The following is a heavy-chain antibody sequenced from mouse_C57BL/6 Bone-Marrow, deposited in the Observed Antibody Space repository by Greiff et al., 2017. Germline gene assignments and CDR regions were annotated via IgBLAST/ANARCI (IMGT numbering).Heavy chain of an antibody. J-gene: IGHJ4*01. Sequence: EVQLQQSVAELVRPGASVKLSCTASGFNIKNTYMHWVKQRPEQGLEWIGRIDPANGNTKYAPKFQGKDTITADTFSNTAYLQLSSLPSEDTAIYYCARYYYGSSSYAMDYWGQGTSVTVSS. CDR3: ARYYYGSSSYAMDY. CDR1: GFNIKNTY. D-gene: IGHD1-1*01. CDR2: IDPANGNT. V-gene: IGHV14-3*01.